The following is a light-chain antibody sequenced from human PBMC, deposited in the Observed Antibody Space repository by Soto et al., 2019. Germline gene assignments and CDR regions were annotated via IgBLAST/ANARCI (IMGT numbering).Light chain of an antibody. Sequence: QTVVTQEPSLTVSPGGTVTLTCASSTGTVTSGYYPNWFQQKPGQAPRSLIYSTSNRHSWTPARFSGSLLGGKAALTLSGVPHEDEADYYCLLHYGAVPPVFGGGTKLTVL. CDR1: TGTVTSGYY. J-gene: IGLJ3*02. CDR2: STS. V-gene: IGLV7-43*01. CDR3: LLHYGAVPPV.